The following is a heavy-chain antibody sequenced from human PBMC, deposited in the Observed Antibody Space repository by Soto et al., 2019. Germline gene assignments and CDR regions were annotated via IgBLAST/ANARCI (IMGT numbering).Heavy chain of an antibody. V-gene: IGHV4-34*01. Sequence: QVQLQQWGAGLLKPSETLSLTCAVYGGSFSGYYWSWIRQPPGKGLEWIGEINHSGSTNYNPSLKSRVTTSVDTSKNQFPLKLSSVTAADTAVYYCASVPLGYCSGGSCYSPNFDYWGQGTLVTVSS. J-gene: IGHJ4*02. CDR3: ASVPLGYCSGGSCYSPNFDY. CDR1: GGSFSGYY. CDR2: INHSGST. D-gene: IGHD2-15*01.